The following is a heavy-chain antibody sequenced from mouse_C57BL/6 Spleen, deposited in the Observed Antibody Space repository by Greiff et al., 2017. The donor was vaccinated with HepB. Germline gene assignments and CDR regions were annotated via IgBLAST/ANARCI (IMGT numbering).Heavy chain of an antibody. CDR3: ASAYYSNYVLDY. D-gene: IGHD2-5*01. CDR2: ISSGSSTI. V-gene: IGHV5-17*01. CDR1: GFTFSDYG. J-gene: IGHJ2*01. Sequence: EVQRVESGGGLVKPGGSLKLSCAASGFTFSDYGMHWVRQAPEKGLEWVAYISSGSSTIYYADTVKGRFTISRDNAKNTLFLQMTSLRSEDTAMYYCASAYYSNYVLDYWGQSTTLTVSS.